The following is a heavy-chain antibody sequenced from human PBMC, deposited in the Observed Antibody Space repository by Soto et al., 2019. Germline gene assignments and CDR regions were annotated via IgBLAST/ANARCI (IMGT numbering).Heavy chain of an antibody. Sequence: SETLSLTCPVSGGSISSYYWSWFRQSPGKRMEWIGYVHHSWGSSYNPPLQSRVAISLDTSKSQFSLKVTSVTATDTAVYYCARQGFGPLHGLVDVWGQGTTVTVSS. J-gene: IGHJ6*02. CDR3: ARQGFGPLHGLVDV. D-gene: IGHD3-10*01. V-gene: IGHV4-59*08. CDR2: VHHSWGS. CDR1: GGSISSYY.